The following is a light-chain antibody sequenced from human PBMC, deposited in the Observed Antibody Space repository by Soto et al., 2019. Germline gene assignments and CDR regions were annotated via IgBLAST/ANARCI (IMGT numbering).Light chain of an antibody. CDR1: ASNVGGYNY. Sequence: SVLTHPASVSGSPGQSITISCTGTASNVGGYNYVSWYQQHPGKAPKLMIHAVSNRPSGISSRFSGSKSGNTASLTVSGLQSEDEADYFCCSYTSRTTYVFGTGTKVTVL. CDR3: CSYTSRTTYV. J-gene: IGLJ1*01. V-gene: IGLV2-14*01. CDR2: AVS.